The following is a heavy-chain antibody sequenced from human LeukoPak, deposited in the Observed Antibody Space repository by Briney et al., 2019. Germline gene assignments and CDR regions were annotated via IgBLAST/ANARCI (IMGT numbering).Heavy chain of an antibody. J-gene: IGHJ4*02. CDR2: ISTNGGKT. D-gene: IGHD5-18*01. CDR1: GFTFSSYA. V-gene: IGHV3-64*04. Sequence: PGGSLRLSCSASGFTFSSYAMYWVRQAPGKGLEYVSYISTNGGKTHYADSVKGRFSISRDNSKNTLYLQMNSLRAEDTAVYYCARDLLGYSYDAYYFDFWGQGTLVTVSS. CDR3: ARDLLGYSYDAYYFDF.